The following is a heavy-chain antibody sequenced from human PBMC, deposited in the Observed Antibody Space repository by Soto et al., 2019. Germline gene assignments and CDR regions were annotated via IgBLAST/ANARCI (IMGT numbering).Heavy chain of an antibody. CDR3: AKGGGWLYYYYGMDV. CDR2: ISGSGGST. CDR1: GFTFSSYA. D-gene: IGHD3-10*01. Sequence: PGGSLRLSCAASGFTFSSYAMSWVRQAPGKGLEWVSAISGSGGSTYYADSVKGRFTISRDNSKNTLYLQMNSLRAEDTAVYCCAKGGGWLYYYYGMDVWGQGTTVTVSS. V-gene: IGHV3-23*01. J-gene: IGHJ6*02.